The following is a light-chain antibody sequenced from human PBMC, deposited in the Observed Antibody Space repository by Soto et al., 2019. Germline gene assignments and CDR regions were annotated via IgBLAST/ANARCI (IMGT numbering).Light chain of an antibody. V-gene: IGLV1-40*03. CDR3: QSYARSLGVVV. Sequence: QSVMTQSPSMSGAPGQRVTISCTGTGSNIGSNYDVNWYQQLPGTAPRLLISANTNRPSGVPDRFSGSKSGASASLAITGLQAEDEADYYCQSYARSLGVVVFGGGTKLTVL. J-gene: IGLJ3*02. CDR1: GSNIGSNYD. CDR2: ANT.